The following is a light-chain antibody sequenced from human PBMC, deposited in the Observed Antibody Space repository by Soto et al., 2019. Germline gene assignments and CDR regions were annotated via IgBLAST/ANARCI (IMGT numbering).Light chain of an antibody. CDR3: CSYAGSSTSL. CDR2: EVS. Sequence: QSALTQPASVSGSPGQSITISCTGTSSDVGSYNLVSWYQRHPGKAPKLMIYEVSKRPSGVSNRFSGSKSGNTASLTISGLQAEDEADYYCCSYAGSSTSLFGGGTKLTVL. J-gene: IGLJ2*01. V-gene: IGLV2-23*02. CDR1: SSDVGSYNL.